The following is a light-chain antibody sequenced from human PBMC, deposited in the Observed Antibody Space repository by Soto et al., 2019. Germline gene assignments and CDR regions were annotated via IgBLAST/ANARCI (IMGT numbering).Light chain of an antibody. Sequence: DIQMTQSPSSLSASVGDRVTITCRASQSISSYLNWYQQKPGKAPKLLIYAASSLQSGVPSRFSGSGSGTDLTLTITSLQPEDFATYYCQQSYNSPPITFGQGTRLEIK. CDR2: AAS. CDR1: QSISSY. CDR3: QQSYNSPPIT. J-gene: IGKJ5*01. V-gene: IGKV1-39*01.